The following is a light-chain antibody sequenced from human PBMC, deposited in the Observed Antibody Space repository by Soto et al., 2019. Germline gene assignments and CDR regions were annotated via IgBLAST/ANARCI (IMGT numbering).Light chain of an antibody. J-gene: IGKJ1*01. CDR3: QQYNSYSGKT. CDR1: QSISSW. CDR2: DAS. V-gene: IGKV1-5*01. Sequence: IQMTQSTLTLSATVGHRVTITCLASQSISSWLAWYQQKPGKAPKLLIYDASSLESGVPSRFSGSGSGTEFTLTISSLQPDDFATYYCQQYNSYSGKTFGQGTKVDI.